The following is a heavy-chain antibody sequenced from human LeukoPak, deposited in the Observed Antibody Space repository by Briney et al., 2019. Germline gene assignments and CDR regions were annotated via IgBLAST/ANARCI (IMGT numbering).Heavy chain of an antibody. J-gene: IGHJ4*02. Sequence: PGGSLRLSCAASGFTFNNFAMSWVRQAPGKGLEWVSAISGSGGSTYYADSVKGRFTISRDNSKNTLYLQMNSLRAEDTAVYYCAREGAAAGIEWGQGTLVTVSS. CDR3: AREGAAAGIE. CDR2: ISGSGGST. D-gene: IGHD6-13*01. V-gene: IGHV3-23*01. CDR1: GFTFNNFA.